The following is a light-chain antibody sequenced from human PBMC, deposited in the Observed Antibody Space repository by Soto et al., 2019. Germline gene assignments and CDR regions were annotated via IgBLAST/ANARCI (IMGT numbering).Light chain of an antibody. CDR2: DAS. V-gene: IGKV3-11*01. CDR3: QQRSNWPPVFT. Sequence: EIVLTQSPATLSLSPGERATLSCRASQSVSNYLAWYQQKPGQAPRLLIYDASNRAAGIPARFSGSGSGTDFTLTISSLEPEDFAVYYCQQRSNWPPVFTFGGGTKVEIK. J-gene: IGKJ4*01. CDR1: QSVSNY.